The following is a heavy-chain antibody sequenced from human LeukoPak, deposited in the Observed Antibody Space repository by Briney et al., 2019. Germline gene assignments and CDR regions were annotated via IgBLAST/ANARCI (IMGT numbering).Heavy chain of an antibody. CDR1: GFTFSSYE. CDR3: AKHNSFDY. V-gene: IGHV3-48*03. D-gene: IGHD1-1*01. CDR2: ISSSGSTI. J-gene: IGHJ4*02. Sequence: GGSLRLSFAAPGFTFSSYELNWVRQAPGKGLEWVSYISSSGSTIYYADSVKGRFTISRDNAKNSLYLQMNSLRAEDTAVYYCAKHNSFDYWGQGTLVTVSS.